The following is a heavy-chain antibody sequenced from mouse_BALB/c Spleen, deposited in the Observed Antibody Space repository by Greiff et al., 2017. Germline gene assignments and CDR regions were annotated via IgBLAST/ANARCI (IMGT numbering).Heavy chain of an antibody. CDR3: ARRAGTTVVAHWYFDV. Sequence: QVTLKVSGPGILQPSQTLSLTCSFSGFSLSTSGMGVSWIRQPSGKGLEWLAHIYWDDDKRYNPSLKSRLTISKDTSSNQVFLKITSVDTADTATYYCARRAGTTVVAHWYFDVWGAGTTVTVSS. V-gene: IGHV8-12*01. CDR1: GFSLSTSGMG. J-gene: IGHJ1*01. CDR2: IYWDDDK. D-gene: IGHD1-1*01.